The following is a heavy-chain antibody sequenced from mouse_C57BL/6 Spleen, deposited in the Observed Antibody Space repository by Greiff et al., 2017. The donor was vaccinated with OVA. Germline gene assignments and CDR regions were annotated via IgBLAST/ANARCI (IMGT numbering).Heavy chain of an antibody. CDR1: GYTFTSYW. V-gene: IGHV1-69*01. Sequence: VQLQQPGAELVMPGASVKLSCKASGYTFTSYWMHWVKQRPGQGLEWIGEIDPSDSYTNYNQKFKGKSTLTVDKSSSTAYMQLSSLTSEDSAVYYCERGGSHWYFDVWGTGTTVTVSS. J-gene: IGHJ1*03. CDR2: IDPSDSYT. CDR3: ERGGSHWYFDV. D-gene: IGHD1-1*02.